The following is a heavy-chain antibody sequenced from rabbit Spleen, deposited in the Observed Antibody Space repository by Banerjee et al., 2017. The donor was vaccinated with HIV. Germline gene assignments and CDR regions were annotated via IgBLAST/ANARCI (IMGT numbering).Heavy chain of an antibody. J-gene: IGHJ4*01. Sequence: QEQLVESGGGLVQPGGSLKLSCKASGFDFSNYGVSWVRQAPGKGLEWIGYIEPIFGNTYCADWVNGRFTISTVNAQDTLYLQLSSLTAADTATYFCVRDQAGDADYGPYYLNLWGPGPLVTVS. CDR1: GFDFSNYG. V-gene: IGHV1S47*01. CDR2: IEPIFGNT. CDR3: VRDQAGDADYGPYYLNL. D-gene: IGHD2-1*01.